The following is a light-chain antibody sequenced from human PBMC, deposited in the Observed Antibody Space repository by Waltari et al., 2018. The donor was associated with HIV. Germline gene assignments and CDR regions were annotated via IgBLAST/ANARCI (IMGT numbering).Light chain of an antibody. V-gene: IGLV3-25*03. CDR2: KDT. CDR3: LSADTSVTWV. J-gene: IGLJ3*02. CDR1: ALPKQY. Sequence: SYELTQPTSVSVSPGQTARITCSGDALPKQYAYWYQQKPGQAPVLVIYKDTERPSGIPERFSGSSSGTTVTLTISGVQAEDDADYYCLSADTSVTWVFGGGTKLTVL.